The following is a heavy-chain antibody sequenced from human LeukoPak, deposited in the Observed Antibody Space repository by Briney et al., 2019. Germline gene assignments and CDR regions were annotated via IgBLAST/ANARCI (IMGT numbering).Heavy chain of an antibody. Sequence: SETLSLTCSVSGGSISSSTYYWGWIRQPPGKGLEWIGNIYNSGSTYYNPSLKSRVTISVDTSKNQFSLKLSSVTAADTAVYYCARQGYYYDSSGYYKSYYFDYWGQGTLVTVSS. CDR3: ARQGYYYDSSGYYKSYYFDY. CDR1: GGSISSSTYY. D-gene: IGHD3-22*01. CDR2: IYNSGST. V-gene: IGHV4-39*01. J-gene: IGHJ4*02.